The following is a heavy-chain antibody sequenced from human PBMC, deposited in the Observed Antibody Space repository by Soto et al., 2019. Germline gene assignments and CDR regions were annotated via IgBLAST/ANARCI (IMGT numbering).Heavy chain of an antibody. D-gene: IGHD3-22*01. CDR3: ANMDSSGPNYY. J-gene: IGHJ4*02. CDR2: ISGSGGST. V-gene: IGHV3-23*01. Sequence: PVGSLRLSCAASGFTFSSYAMSWVRQAPGKGLEWVSAISGSGGSTYYADSVKGRFTISRDNSKNTLYLQMNSLRAEDTAVYYCANMDSSGPNYYWGQGTLVTVSS. CDR1: GFTFSSYA.